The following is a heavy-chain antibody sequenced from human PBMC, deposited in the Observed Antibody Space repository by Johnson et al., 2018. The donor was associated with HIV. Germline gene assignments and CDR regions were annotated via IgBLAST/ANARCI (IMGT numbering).Heavy chain of an antibody. Sequence: QMQLVESGGGVVQPGRSLRLSCAASGFTFYSYGMHWVRQAPGKGLEWVAVISYDGSNKYYADSLKGRFTISRDNSKNTLYLQMNSLRAEDTAVYYCARPQGTGDAFDIWGQGTMVTVSS. V-gene: IGHV3-30*03. D-gene: IGHD1-1*01. J-gene: IGHJ3*02. CDR2: ISYDGSNK. CDR1: GFTFYSYG. CDR3: ARPQGTGDAFDI.